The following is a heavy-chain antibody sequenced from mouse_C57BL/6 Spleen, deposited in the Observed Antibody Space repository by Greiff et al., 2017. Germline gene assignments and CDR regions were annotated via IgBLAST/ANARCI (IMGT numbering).Heavy chain of an antibody. J-gene: IGHJ2*01. CDR2: IRNKANGYTT. CDR3: ARYSTTAVFDY. CDR1: GFTFTDYY. Sequence: EVMLVESGGGLVQPGGSLSLSCAASGFTFTDYYMSWVRQPPGKALEWLGFIRNKANGYTTEYSASVKGRFTISRDNSQSILYLQMNALGAEDSATYYCARYSTTAVFDYWGQGTTLTVSS. D-gene: IGHD1-2*01. V-gene: IGHV7-3*01.